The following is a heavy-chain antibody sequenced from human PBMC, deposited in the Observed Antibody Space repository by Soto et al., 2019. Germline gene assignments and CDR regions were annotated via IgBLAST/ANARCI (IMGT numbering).Heavy chain of an antibody. V-gene: IGHV3-48*03. CDR3: ARTLCSGGSCHQPYFDY. CDR1: GFTFSSFE. J-gene: IGHJ4*02. CDR2: ISSSGSTI. D-gene: IGHD2-15*01. Sequence: EVQLVESGGGLVQPGGSLRLSCAASGFTFSSFEMNWVRQAPGKGLEWVSYISSSGSTIYYADSVKGRFTISRDNAKNSLYLQMNSLRAEDTAVYYCARTLCSGGSCHQPYFDYWGQGTLVTVSS.